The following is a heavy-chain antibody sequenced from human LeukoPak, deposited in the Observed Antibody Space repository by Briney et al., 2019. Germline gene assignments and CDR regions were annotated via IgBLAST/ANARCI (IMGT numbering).Heavy chain of an antibody. Sequence: GRSLRLSCAASGFTFSSYAMHWVRQAPGKGLEWVAVISYDGSNKYYADSVKGRFTISRDNSKNTLYLQMNSLRAEDTAVYYCARGYRGYSSGWSLDYWGQGTLVTVSS. CDR3: ARGYRGYSSGWSLDY. V-gene: IGHV3-30-3*01. J-gene: IGHJ4*02. CDR2: ISYDGSNK. CDR1: GFTFSSYA. D-gene: IGHD6-19*01.